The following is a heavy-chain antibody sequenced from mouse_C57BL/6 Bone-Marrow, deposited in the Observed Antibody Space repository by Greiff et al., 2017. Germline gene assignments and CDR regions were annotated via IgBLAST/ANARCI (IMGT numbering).Heavy chain of an antibody. V-gene: IGHV1-74*01. CDR3: AIGGSIYYGNYFFYAMDY. Sequence: QVQLQQPGAELVKPGASVKVSCKASGYTFTSYWMHWVKQRPGQGLEWIGRIHPSDSDTNYNQKFKGKDTLTVDKSSSTAYMQLSSLTSEDSAVYYCAIGGSIYYGNYFFYAMDYWGQGTSVTVSA. CDR2: IHPSDSDT. J-gene: IGHJ4*01. D-gene: IGHD2-1*01. CDR1: GYTFTSYW.